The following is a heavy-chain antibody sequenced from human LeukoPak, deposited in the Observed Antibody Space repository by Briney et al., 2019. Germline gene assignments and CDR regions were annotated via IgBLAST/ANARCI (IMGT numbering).Heavy chain of an antibody. CDR2: ISWNSGSI. CDR3: ARAYSSGSPYFDY. J-gene: IGHJ4*02. Sequence: GRSLRLSCAASGFTFDDYAMHWVRQAPGKGLEWVSGISWNSGSIGYADSVKGRFTISRDNAKNSPYLQMNSLRAEDMALYYCARAYSSGSPYFDYWGQGTLVTVSS. D-gene: IGHD6-19*01. V-gene: IGHV3-9*03. CDR1: GFTFDDYA.